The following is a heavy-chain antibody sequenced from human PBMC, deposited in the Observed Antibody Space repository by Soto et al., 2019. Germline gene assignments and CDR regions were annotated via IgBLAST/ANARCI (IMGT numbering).Heavy chain of an antibody. V-gene: IGHV1-69*06. D-gene: IGHD2-21*01. CDR1: EGTFASYS. Sequence: QEELVQSGAEVKKPGSSVNVSCRTSEGTFASYSITWLRQAPGQRLEWMGEIIPLMRTVNYAQKFQDRVTITGDRSTSTVYMALSSLRSDDTAVYYCARDPVDLFGYLDVWGQGTPVTVCS. CDR2: IIPLMRTV. CDR3: ARDPVDLFGYLDV. J-gene: IGHJ6*02.